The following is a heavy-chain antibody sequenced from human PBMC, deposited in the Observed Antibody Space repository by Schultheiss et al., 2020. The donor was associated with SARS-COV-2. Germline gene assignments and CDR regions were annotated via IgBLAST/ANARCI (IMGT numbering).Heavy chain of an antibody. CDR2: FFHSGST. V-gene: IGHV4-61*05. Sequence: SQTLSLTCSVSGYSVSSGSHYWGWIRQPPGKGVEWIGNFFHSGSTNYNPSLKSRVTISVDKSKNQFSLKLSSVTAADTAIYCCARQSAGSQGAFDIWGQGTMVTVSS. CDR1: GYSVSSGSHY. D-gene: IGHD1-26*01. J-gene: IGHJ3*02. CDR3: ARQSAGSQGAFDI.